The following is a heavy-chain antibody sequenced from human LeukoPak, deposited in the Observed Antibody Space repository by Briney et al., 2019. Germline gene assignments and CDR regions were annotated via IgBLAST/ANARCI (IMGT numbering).Heavy chain of an antibody. CDR2: IKSKTDGGTT. CDR3: TTDYGELYFDY. J-gene: IGHJ4*02. CDR1: GFTFSNAW. D-gene: IGHD3-10*01. Sequence: PGGSLRLACVASGFTFSNAWMSWVRQAPGKGLEWVGRIKSKTDGGTTDYAAPVKGRFTISRDDSKNTLYLQMNSLKTEDTAVYYCTTDYGELYFDYWGQGTLVTVSP. V-gene: IGHV3-15*01.